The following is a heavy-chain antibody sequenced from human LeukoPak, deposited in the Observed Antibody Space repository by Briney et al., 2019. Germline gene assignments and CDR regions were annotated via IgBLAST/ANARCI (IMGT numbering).Heavy chain of an antibody. D-gene: IGHD1-26*01. CDR1: GCTFSTYS. CDR3: ARVTVGATADYFDY. CDR2: ISSGSSTI. J-gene: IGHJ4*02. V-gene: IGHV3-48*01. Sequence: PGESLRLSCAASGCTFSTYSMNWVRQAPGKGLEWLSYISSGSSTIYYADSVKGRFTISRDNARNSLYLQMNGLRAEDTAVYYCARVTVGATADYFDYWGQGTLVTVSS.